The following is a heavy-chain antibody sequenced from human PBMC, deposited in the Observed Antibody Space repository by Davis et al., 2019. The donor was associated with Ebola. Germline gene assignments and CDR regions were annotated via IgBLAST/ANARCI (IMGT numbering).Heavy chain of an antibody. CDR3: ARVPSGSYCRYLDY. V-gene: IGHV3-74*01. Sequence: PGGSLRLSCAASGFTFRSYWVHWVCQAPGKGLVWVSRINGDGSKIDYADSVKGRFTISRDNAKNTLYLQMNTRRAEDTAVYYCARVPSGSYCRYLDYWGQGTLVTVSS. CDR1: GFTFRSYW. CDR2: INGDGSKI. D-gene: IGHD1-26*01. J-gene: IGHJ4*02.